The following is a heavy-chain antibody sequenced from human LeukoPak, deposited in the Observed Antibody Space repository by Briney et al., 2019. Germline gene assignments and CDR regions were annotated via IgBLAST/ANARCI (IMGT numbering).Heavy chain of an antibody. D-gene: IGHD5-24*01. CDR2: ISAYNGNT. CDR3: ARGEMATPTDY. CDR1: GYTFTNYG. V-gene: IGHV1-18*01. Sequence: ASVKVSCKASGYTFTNYGINWLRQAPGQGLEWMGWISAYNGNTNYAQKLQGRVTMTTDTSTSTAYMELRSLRSDDTAVYYCARGEMATPTDYWGQGTLVTVSS. J-gene: IGHJ4*02.